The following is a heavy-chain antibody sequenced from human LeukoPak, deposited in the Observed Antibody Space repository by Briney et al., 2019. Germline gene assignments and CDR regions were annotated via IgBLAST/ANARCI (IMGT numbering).Heavy chain of an antibody. Sequence: ASVKVSCKASGYTFTGHYIHWVRQGPGQRLEWMGWINPNSGSRNYAQKFQGRVTMTRDTSISIAYMELTRLRSDDTAVFYCARDGYYYGSGSFVDYWGQGTLVTVSS. CDR1: GYTFTGHY. D-gene: IGHD3-10*01. J-gene: IGHJ4*02. CDR2: INPNSGSR. CDR3: ARDGYYYGSGSFVDY. V-gene: IGHV1-2*02.